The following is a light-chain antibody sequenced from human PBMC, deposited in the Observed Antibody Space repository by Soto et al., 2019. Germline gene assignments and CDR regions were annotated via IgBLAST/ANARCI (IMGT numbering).Light chain of an antibody. CDR3: QQRSNWPRIT. CDR2: GAS. J-gene: IGKJ5*01. V-gene: IGKV3-11*01. CDR1: QSVSSN. Sequence: EVVMTQSPATLSVSPGERATLSCRASQSVSSNLAWYQQKPGQAPRLLIYGASTRATGIPARFSGSGSGTDFTLTISSLEPEDFAVYYCQQRSNWPRITFGQGTRLETK.